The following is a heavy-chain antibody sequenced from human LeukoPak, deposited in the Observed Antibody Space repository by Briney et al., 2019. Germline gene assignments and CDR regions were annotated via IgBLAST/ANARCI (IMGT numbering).Heavy chain of an antibody. CDR3: ARGNFNPSCGGDCYSGLGY. CDR2: IYSNGDT. J-gene: IGHJ4*02. Sequence: GGSLRLSCAASGFTVSSNYMAWVRQAPGKGLEWVSIIYSNGDTYYADSVKGRFTISRDNSKNTLYLQMKSLRAEDTAVYYCARGNFNPSCGGDCYSGLGYWGQGTLVTVSS. V-gene: IGHV3-53*01. CDR1: GFTVSSNY. D-gene: IGHD2-21*02.